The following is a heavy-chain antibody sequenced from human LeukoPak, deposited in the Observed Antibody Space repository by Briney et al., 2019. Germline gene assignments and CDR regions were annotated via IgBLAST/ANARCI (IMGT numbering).Heavy chain of an antibody. Sequence: ASVKVSCKASGYTFTGNYLHWVRQAPGQGLEWMGWINPDSGGTNYAQKFQGRVTMTRDTSITTAYMELSRLRSDDTAVYYCARGPVRVGATTDWFDPWGQGTLVTVSS. V-gene: IGHV1-2*02. CDR3: ARGPVRVGATTDWFDP. D-gene: IGHD1-26*01. CDR2: INPDSGGT. CDR1: GYTFTGNY. J-gene: IGHJ5*02.